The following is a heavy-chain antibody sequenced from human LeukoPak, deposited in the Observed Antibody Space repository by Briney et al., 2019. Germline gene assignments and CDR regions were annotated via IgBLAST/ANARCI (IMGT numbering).Heavy chain of an antibody. J-gene: IGHJ4*02. CDR3: ARDNGVTAVAGHFDY. Sequence: GRSLRLSCAASGFTFKNHGMHWVRQAPGKGLEWVAIIWYDGSNKYYADSVKGRFTISRDNSKNTLHLQMNSLRAEDTAVYYCARDNGVTAVAGHFDYWGQGTLVTVSS. CDR2: IWYDGSNK. CDR1: GFTFKNHG. V-gene: IGHV3-30*19. D-gene: IGHD6-19*01.